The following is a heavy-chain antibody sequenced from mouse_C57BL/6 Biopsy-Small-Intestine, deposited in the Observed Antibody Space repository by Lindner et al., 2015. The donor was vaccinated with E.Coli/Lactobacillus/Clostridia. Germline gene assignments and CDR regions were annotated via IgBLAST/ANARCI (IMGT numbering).Heavy chain of an antibody. D-gene: IGHD2-12*01. CDR1: GYTFTDYN. J-gene: IGHJ2*01. V-gene: IGHV1S29*02. CDR3: ARGGYSYYDYDEGFFDY. CDR2: IYPNNGGS. Sequence: VQLQESGPELVKPGASVKISCKASGYTFTDYNMDWVKQSPGKSLEWIGYIYPNNGGSGYNQKFKSKATLTVDKSSSTAYMELSSLTSEDSAVYYCARGGYSYYDYDEGFFDYWGQGTTLTVSS.